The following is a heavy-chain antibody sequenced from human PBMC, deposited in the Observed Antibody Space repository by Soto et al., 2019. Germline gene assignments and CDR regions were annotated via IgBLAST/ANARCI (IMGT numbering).Heavy chain of an antibody. D-gene: IGHD2-2*01. CDR1: GYSFTSYW. CDR2: IYPGDSDT. CDR3: ARQASNSLVPAAMTDLYYLDV. Sequence: PGESLKISCKGSGYSFTSYWIGGVRQMTGKGLEWMGIIYPGDSDTRYSPSFQGQVTISADKSISTAYLQWSSLKASDTAMYYCARQASNSLVPAAMTDLYYLDVWGKGTTVTVSS. J-gene: IGHJ6*03. V-gene: IGHV5-51*01.